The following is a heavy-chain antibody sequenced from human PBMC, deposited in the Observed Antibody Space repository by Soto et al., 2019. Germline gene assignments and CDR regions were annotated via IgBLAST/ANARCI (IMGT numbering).Heavy chain of an antibody. D-gene: IGHD2-2*01. CDR2: IYYSGNT. J-gene: IGHJ4*02. CDR1: GGSISSYY. V-gene: IGHV4-59*08. Sequence: SETLSLTCTVSGGSISSYYWSWIRQPPGKGLESIGYIYYSGNTNYNPSLKSRVTISVDTSKNQFSLKLNSVTAADTAVYFCARIYCSSIRCSSHFDYWGQGTLVTVSS. CDR3: ARIYCSSIRCSSHFDY.